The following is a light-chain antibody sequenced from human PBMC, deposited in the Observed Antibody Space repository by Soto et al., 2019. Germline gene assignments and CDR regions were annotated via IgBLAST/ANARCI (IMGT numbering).Light chain of an antibody. Sequence: EIVLTQSPGSLSLSPGERATLSCRASQSISNNLAWFQQKPGQAPRLLIYGASTRATGIPDRFSGGGSGTEFTLTISSLQSEDFAVYYCQQRSEWPLTFGGGTKVDIK. J-gene: IGKJ4*01. CDR1: QSISNN. V-gene: IGKV3-15*01. CDR3: QQRSEWPLT. CDR2: GAS.